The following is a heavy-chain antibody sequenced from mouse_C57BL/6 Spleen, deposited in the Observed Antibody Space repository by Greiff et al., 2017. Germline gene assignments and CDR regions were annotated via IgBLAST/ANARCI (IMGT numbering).Heavy chain of an antibody. CDR2: IHPSDSDT. D-gene: IGHD4-1*01. CDR1: GYTFTSYW. J-gene: IGHJ4*01. Sequence: QVQLQQPGAELVKPGASVKVSCKASGYTFTSYWMHWVKQRPGQGLEWIGRIHPSDSDTNYNQKFKDKATLTVDKSSCTAYMQLSSLTSEDSAVYYYAILNCEYALDYWGQGTSGTVSS. V-gene: IGHV1-74*01. CDR3: AILNCEYALDY.